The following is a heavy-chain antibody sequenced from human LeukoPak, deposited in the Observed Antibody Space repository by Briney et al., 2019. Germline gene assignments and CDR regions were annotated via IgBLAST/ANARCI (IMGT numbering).Heavy chain of an antibody. CDR2: IYWDDDK. Sequence: SGPTLVKPTQTLTLTCTFSGFSLSTSGVGVGWIRQPPGKALEWLALIYWDDDKRYSPSLKSRLTITKDTSKNQVVLTMTNMDPVDTATYYCANRPGSIRLGRYYFDYWGQGTLVTVSS. CDR1: GFSLSTSGVG. V-gene: IGHV2-5*02. D-gene: IGHD2-21*01. CDR3: ANRPGSIRLGRYYFDY. J-gene: IGHJ4*02.